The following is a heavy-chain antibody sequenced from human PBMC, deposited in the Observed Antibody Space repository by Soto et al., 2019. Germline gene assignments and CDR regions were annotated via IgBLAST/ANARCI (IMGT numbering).Heavy chain of an antibody. CDR1: GFTFSTYS. V-gene: IGHV3-21*01. J-gene: IGHJ6*02. D-gene: IGHD2-2*01. CDR3: ARDPSDCSSTSCWGYYALDV. Sequence: NPGGSLRLSCAASGFTFSTYSMNWVRQAPGKGLEWVSSISSSGTYIHYADSLKGRFTISRDNAKNSLYLQMISLRAEDTAVYYCARDPSDCSSTSCWGYYALDVWGQGTTVTV. CDR2: ISSSGTYI.